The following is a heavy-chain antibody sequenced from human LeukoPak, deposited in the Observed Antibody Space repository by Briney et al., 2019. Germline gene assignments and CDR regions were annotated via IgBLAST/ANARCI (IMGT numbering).Heavy chain of an antibody. Sequence: SETLSLTCTVSGGSISSSSYYWGWIRQPPGKGLEWIGSIYYSGSTYYNPSLKSRVTISVDTSKNQFSLKLSSVTAADTAVYYCARAGGIAAAGPFDYWGQGTLVTVSS. CDR1: GGSISSSSYY. J-gene: IGHJ4*02. D-gene: IGHD6-13*01. V-gene: IGHV4-39*01. CDR2: IYYSGST. CDR3: ARAGGIAAAGPFDY.